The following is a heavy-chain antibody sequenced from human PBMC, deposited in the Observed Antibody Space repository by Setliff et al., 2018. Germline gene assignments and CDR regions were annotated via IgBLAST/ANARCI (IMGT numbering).Heavy chain of an antibody. CDR2: IFYSGNT. V-gene: IGHV4-31*03. J-gene: IGHJ5*02. Sequence: SETLSLTCIVSGVSNRSTTSYWSWIRHLPGKDLEWIGYIFYSGNTYYNPSLQSRITISVDMSKNQFSLKLSSVTAADTAVYHCARAVGYCSSTNCYGSGDWFDPWGQGTLVTVSS. CDR3: ARAVGYCSSTNCYGSGDWFDP. CDR1: GVSNRSTTSY. D-gene: IGHD2-2*03.